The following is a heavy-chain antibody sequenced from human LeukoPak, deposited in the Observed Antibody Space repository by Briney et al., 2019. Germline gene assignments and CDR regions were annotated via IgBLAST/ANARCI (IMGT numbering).Heavy chain of an antibody. CDR3: AKDRGVAGPFDY. Sequence: GGSLRLSCAASGLTFSSYAMSWVRQAPGKGLEWVSAISGSGGSTYYADSVKGRFTISRDNSKNTLYLQMNSLRAEDRAVYYCAKDRGVAGPFDYWGQGTLVTVSP. J-gene: IGHJ4*02. V-gene: IGHV3-23*01. CDR1: GLTFSSYA. D-gene: IGHD3-10*01. CDR2: ISGSGGST.